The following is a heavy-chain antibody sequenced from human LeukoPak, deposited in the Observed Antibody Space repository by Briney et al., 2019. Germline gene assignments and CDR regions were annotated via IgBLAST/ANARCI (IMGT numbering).Heavy chain of an antibody. CDR3: ARNNRATDDYYYYYMDV. V-gene: IGHV5-51*01. D-gene: IGHD5-12*01. J-gene: IGHJ6*03. CDR2: IYPCDSDT. Sequence: GESLKISCKGSGYSFTSYWIGWVRQMPGKGLEWMGIIYPCDSDTRYSPSFQGQVTISADKSISTAYLQWSSLKASDTAMYYCARNNRATDDYYYYYMDVWGKGTTVTVSS. CDR1: GYSFTSYW.